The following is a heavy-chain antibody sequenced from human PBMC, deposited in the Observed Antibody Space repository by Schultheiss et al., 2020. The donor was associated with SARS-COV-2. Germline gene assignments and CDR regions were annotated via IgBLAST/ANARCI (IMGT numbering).Heavy chain of an antibody. D-gene: IGHD2-2*01. CDR3: AKKSAVVVGYYYYMDV. V-gene: IGHV3-73*01. CDR1: GFTFSGSA. J-gene: IGHJ6*03. CDR2: IRSKANSYAT. Sequence: GGSLRLSCAASGFTFSGSAMHWVRQASGKGLEWVGRIRSKANSYATAYAASVKGRFTISRDDSKNTAYLQMNSLRAEDTAVYYCAKKSAVVVGYYYYMDVWGKGTTVTVSS.